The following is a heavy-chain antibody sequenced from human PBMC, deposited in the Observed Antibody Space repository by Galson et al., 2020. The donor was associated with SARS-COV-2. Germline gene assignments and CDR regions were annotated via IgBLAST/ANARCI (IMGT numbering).Heavy chain of an antibody. V-gene: IGHV3-30*18. Sequence: GGSLRLSCAASGFTFSSYGMHWVRQAPGKGLEWVAVISYDGSNKYYADSVKGRFTISRDNSKNTLYLQMNSLRAEDTAVYYCAKDDGVDYGDRNSDYWGQGTLVTVSS. D-gene: IGHD4-17*01. CDR3: AKDDGVDYGDRNSDY. J-gene: IGHJ4*02. CDR1: GFTFSSYG. CDR2: ISYDGSNK.